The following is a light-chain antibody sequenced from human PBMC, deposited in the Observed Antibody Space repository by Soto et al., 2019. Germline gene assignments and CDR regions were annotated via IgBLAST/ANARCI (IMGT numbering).Light chain of an antibody. Sequence: QSALTQPASVSGSPGQSTTISCTGTSSDVGGYNYVSWYQKLPGKAPKLLIHDVSKRPSGVSNRFSGSKSGNTASLTISGRQAEEEAADFCSSYSGNITPVVFGGGTKLTVL. CDR3: SSYSGNITPVV. CDR1: SSDVGGYNY. V-gene: IGLV2-14*03. CDR2: DVS. J-gene: IGLJ2*01.